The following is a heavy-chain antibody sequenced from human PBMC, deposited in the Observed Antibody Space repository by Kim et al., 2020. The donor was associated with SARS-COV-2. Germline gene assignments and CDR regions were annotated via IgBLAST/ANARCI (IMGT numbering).Heavy chain of an antibody. J-gene: IGHJ6*02. CDR2: IRSKAYGGTT. D-gene: IGHD1-26*01. CDR3: TRIKWDSLYYYYGMDV. Sequence: GGSLRLSCTASGFTFGDYAMSWVRQAPGKGLEWVGFIRSKAYGGTTEYAASVKGRFTISRDDSKSIAYLQMNSLKTEDTAVYYCTRIKWDSLYYYYGMDVWGQGTTVTVSS. CDR1: GFTFGDYA. V-gene: IGHV3-49*04.